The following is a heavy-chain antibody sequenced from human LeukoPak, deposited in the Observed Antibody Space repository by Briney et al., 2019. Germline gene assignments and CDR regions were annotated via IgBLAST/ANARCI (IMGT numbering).Heavy chain of an antibody. D-gene: IGHD2-21*01. V-gene: IGHV4-59*01. J-gene: IGHJ4*02. Sequence: GSLRLSCAASGFTFSSYWSWIRQPPEKGLEWIGYIYYSGSTNYNPSLKSRVTISVDTSKNQFSLKLSSVTAADTAVYYCAREPYSGQLDYWGQGTLVTVSS. CDR2: IYYSGST. CDR3: AREPYSGQLDY. CDR1: GFTFSSY.